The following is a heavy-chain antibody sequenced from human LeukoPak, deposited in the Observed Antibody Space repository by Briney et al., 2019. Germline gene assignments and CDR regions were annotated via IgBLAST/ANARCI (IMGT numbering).Heavy chain of an antibody. V-gene: IGHV3-7*05. D-gene: IGHD4-11*01. CDR1: GFTFSTYW. J-gene: IGHJ4*02. CDR3: ARGGSNYG. Sequence: PGGSLRLSCAASGFTFSTYWMSWVRQAPGKGLEWVAHTKEDGSEKYYVDSVKGRFTISRDNAKNSLYLQMDSLRAEDTAVYFCARGGSNYGWGQGTLVTVSS. CDR2: TKEDGSEK.